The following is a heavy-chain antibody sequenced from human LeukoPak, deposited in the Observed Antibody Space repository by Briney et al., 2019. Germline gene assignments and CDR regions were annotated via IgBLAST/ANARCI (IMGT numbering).Heavy chain of an antibody. D-gene: IGHD3-10*01. CDR3: ARDSGTTGEVKFDP. V-gene: IGHV4-4*07. CDR1: GGSISSYY. CDR2: IYTSGTI. J-gene: IGHJ5*02. Sequence: SETLSLTCTVSGGSISSYYWSWIRQPAGTALEWIGRIYTSGTITYNPSLKSRVTMSVDTSKNQFSLKLSSVTAADTAVYYCARDSGTTGEVKFDPWGQGTLVTVSS.